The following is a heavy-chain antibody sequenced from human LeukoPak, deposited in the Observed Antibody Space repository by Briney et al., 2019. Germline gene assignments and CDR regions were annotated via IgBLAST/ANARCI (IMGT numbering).Heavy chain of an antibody. CDR2: IYYSGST. CDR3: AREGNVRGFYFDF. D-gene: IGHD1-1*01. Sequence: SETLSLTCTVSGGSINNYYWSWIRQPPGKGLEWIGYIYYSGSTNYIPSLKSRVTISLDKSKNQFSLRLSSVTAADTAVYYCAREGNVRGFYFDFWGLGTLVTVSS. J-gene: IGHJ4*02. V-gene: IGHV4-59*01. CDR1: GGSINNYY.